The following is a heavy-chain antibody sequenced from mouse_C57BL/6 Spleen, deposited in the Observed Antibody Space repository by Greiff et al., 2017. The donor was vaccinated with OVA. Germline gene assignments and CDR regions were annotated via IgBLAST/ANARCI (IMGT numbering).Heavy chain of an antibody. CDR1: GYTFTSYW. Sequence: QVQLQQPGAELVRPGSSVKLSCKASGYTFTSYWMHWVKQRPIQGLEWIGNIDPSDSETHYNQKFKDKATLTVDKSSSTAYMQLSSLTSEDSAVYYCARSDYYGSSYDYFDYWGQGTTLTVSS. CDR3: ARSDYYGSSYDYFDY. V-gene: IGHV1-52*01. D-gene: IGHD1-1*01. CDR2: IDPSDSET. J-gene: IGHJ2*01.